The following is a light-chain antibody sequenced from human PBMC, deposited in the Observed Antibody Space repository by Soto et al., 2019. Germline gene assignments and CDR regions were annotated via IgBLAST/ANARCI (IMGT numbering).Light chain of an antibody. Sequence: EILFPQSPGTLSLSPGERATLSCRASQSISSQLAWYQQTPGQSPRLLIHDASNRDTGIPARFSGSGSSTDFTLTISSLEPEDFAVYFCQQRSNWPLTFGGGTKVDIK. CDR2: DAS. CDR3: QQRSNWPLT. CDR1: QSISSQ. V-gene: IGKV3-11*01. J-gene: IGKJ4*01.